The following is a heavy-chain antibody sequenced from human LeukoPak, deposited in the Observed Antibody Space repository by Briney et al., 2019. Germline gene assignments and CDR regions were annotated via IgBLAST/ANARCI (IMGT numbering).Heavy chain of an antibody. J-gene: IGHJ2*01. Sequence: KPGGSLRLSCAASGFTFSSYSMNWVRQAPGKGLEWVASISSSSSYIYYADSVKGRFTISRDNAKNSLYLQMSSLRAEDTAVYYCARDWDWGSRLAWYFDLWGRGTLVTVSS. CDR3: ARDWDWGSRLAWYFDL. V-gene: IGHV3-21*01. CDR2: ISSSSSYI. D-gene: IGHD7-27*01. CDR1: GFTFSSYS.